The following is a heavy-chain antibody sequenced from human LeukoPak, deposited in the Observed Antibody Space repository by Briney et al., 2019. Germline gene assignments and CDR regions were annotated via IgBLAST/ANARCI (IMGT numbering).Heavy chain of an antibody. V-gene: IGHV1-18*01. D-gene: IGHD3-16*02. CDR3: ARVRVWGSYRPRYFDY. CDR1: GYTFTSYG. Sequence: ASVKVSRKASGYTFTSYGISWVRQAPGQGLEWMGWISAYNGNTNYAQKLQGRVTMTTDTSTSTAYMELRSLRSDDTAVYYCARVRVWGSYRPRYFDYWGQGTLVTVSS. CDR2: ISAYNGNT. J-gene: IGHJ4*02.